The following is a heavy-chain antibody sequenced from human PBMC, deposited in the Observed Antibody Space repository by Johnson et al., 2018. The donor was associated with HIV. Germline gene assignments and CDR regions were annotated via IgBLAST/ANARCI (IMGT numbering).Heavy chain of an antibody. J-gene: IGHJ3*02. CDR1: GFTFSNYW. CDR3: ARACRDGYTCDAFDI. V-gene: IGHV3-13*01. Sequence: VQLVESGGGLVQPGGSLRLSCAASGFTFSNYWMHWVRQAPGKGLEWVSAIGTAGDTYYPGSVKGRFTISRENAKNSLYLQMNSLRAEDTAVYYCARACRDGYTCDAFDIWGQGTMVTVSS. CDR2: IGTAGDT. D-gene: IGHD5-24*01.